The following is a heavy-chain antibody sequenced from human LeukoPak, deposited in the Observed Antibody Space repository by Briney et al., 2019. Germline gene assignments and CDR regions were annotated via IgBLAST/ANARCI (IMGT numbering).Heavy chain of an antibody. J-gene: IGHJ4*02. CDR1: GFTFSNYG. CDR2: IWFDGRNK. V-gene: IGHV3-33*01. CDR3: AREWGPIAVSGGPGY. D-gene: IGHD6-19*01. Sequence: GGSPRLSCAASGFTFSNYGMHWVRQAPGKGLEWVALIWFDGRNKFHADSVKGRFTISRDNSKNTLSLQMNSLRAEDTAVYYCAREWGPIAVSGGPGYWGQGALVTVSS.